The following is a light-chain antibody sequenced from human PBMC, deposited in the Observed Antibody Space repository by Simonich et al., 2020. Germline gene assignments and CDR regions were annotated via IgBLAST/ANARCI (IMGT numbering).Light chain of an antibody. CDR3: QQYNSYSQT. Sequence: DIQMTQSPSTLSASVGDRVTITCRASQSISSWLAWYQQKPGKAPKLRIYKASSLESVVPSRFSGSGSGTEFTLTISSLQPDDFATYYCQQYNSYSQTFGQGTKVEIK. CDR1: QSISSW. J-gene: IGKJ1*01. V-gene: IGKV1-5*03. CDR2: KAS.